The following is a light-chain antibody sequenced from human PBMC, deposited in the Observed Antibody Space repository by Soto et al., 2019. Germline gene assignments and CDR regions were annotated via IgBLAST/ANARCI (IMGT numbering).Light chain of an antibody. V-gene: IGKV1-39*01. CDR1: QSISRY. CDR2: AAS. J-gene: IGKJ5*01. CDR3: QQTYSTPFT. Sequence: DIPMTQSPSSLSASVGDRVTITCRASQSISRYLNWYQQKPGKAPKLLIYAASSLQSGVPSTFSGSGSGTDFTLTISSLQPEEFATYYCQQTYSTPFTCGQGTRLDIK.